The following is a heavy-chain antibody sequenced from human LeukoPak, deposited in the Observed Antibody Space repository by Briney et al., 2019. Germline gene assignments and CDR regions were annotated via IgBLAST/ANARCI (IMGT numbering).Heavy chain of an antibody. D-gene: IGHD2-21*01. J-gene: IGHJ4*02. CDR2: IRNKPHAYTI. CDR3: ARGAYCGGGGICPAPFEY. Sequence: GGSLRLSCAASGFTFSDHYMDWVRQAPGKGLEWVARIRNKPHAYTIEYAASVRGRFSISRDDSKNSLYPQMNSLRTDDTAVYYCARGAYCGGGGICPAPFEYWGQGTLVTVSS. V-gene: IGHV3-72*01. CDR1: GFTFSDHY.